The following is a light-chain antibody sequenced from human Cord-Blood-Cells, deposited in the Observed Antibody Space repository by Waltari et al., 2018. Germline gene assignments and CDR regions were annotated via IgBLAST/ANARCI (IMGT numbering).Light chain of an antibody. V-gene: IGLV1-44*01. Sequence: QSVLTQPPSASGTPGQRVTISCSGSSSNIGSNTVNWYQQLPGTAPKLLIYSNNQRPSGRPDRFSGSKSGTSASLAISGLQSEDEADYYCAAWDDSLNGSYVFGTGTKVTVL. J-gene: IGLJ1*01. CDR1: SSNIGSNT. CDR2: SNN. CDR3: AAWDDSLNGSYV.